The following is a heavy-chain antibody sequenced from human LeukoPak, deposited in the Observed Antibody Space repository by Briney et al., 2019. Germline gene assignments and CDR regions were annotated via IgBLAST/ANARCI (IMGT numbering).Heavy chain of an antibody. J-gene: IGHJ4*02. CDR1: GGPFSTYA. CDR2: IVPMFGTT. V-gene: IGHV1-69*06. D-gene: IGHD1-1*01. Sequence: SVKVSCKASGGPFSTYAISWVRQAPGQGLSWMGGIVPMFGTTNYAQKFQGRVTITADKSANTAYMELTGLTSDDTAVYYCARSWNSRTRQDYWGQGTLVTVSS. CDR3: ARSWNSRTRQDY.